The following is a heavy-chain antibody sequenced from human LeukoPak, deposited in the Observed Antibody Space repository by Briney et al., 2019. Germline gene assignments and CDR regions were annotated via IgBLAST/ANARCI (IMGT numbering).Heavy chain of an antibody. CDR2: TFYAGST. CDR3: ARITTWGYYFDY. CDR1: GGSISSGGHY. J-gene: IGHJ4*02. V-gene: IGHV4-31*03. D-gene: IGHD4-11*01. Sequence: SETLSLTCSVSGGSISSGGHYWSWIRQHPGKGLEWIGFTFYAGSTYYNPSLKSRVAISVDTSKNQFSLRLNSVTAADTAVYYCARITTWGYYFDYWGQGTLVSVSS.